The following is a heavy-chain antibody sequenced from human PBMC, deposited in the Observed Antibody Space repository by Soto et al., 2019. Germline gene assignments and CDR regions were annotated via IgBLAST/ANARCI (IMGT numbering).Heavy chain of an antibody. CDR3: ARDQGRATADGPLGNGLDV. CDR1: GFSFSDYG. Sequence: QVHLVESGGGVVQPGTSLRLSCAASGFSFSDYGMHWVRQAPGKGLEWLTIIWFDASHEYYADSVKGRFTISRDNSNNPLYLQLNSLTADDTAVYFCARDQGRATADGPLGNGLDVWGQGNAVTVSS. J-gene: IGHJ6*02. D-gene: IGHD6-13*01. CDR2: IWFDASHE. V-gene: IGHV3-33*01.